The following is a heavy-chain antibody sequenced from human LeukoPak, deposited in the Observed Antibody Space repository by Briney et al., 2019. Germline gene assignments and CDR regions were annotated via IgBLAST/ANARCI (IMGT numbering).Heavy chain of an antibody. CDR3: ARERSLGSGSYYPNWFDP. CDR2: ISAYNGNT. CDR1: GYTFTSYG. J-gene: IGHJ5*02. V-gene: IGHV1-18*01. Sequence: GASVKVSCKASGYTFTSYGISWVRQAPGQGLEWMGWISAYNGNTNYAQKLQGRVTMTTDTSTSTAYMELRSLRSDDTAVYYCARERSLGSGSYYPNWFDPWGQGTLVTVSS. D-gene: IGHD3-10*01.